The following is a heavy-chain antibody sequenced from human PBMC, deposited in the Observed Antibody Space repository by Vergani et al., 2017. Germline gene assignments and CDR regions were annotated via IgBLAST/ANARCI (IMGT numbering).Heavy chain of an antibody. D-gene: IGHD4-17*01. Sequence: EVQLVQSGAEVKKPGATMKISCKVSGYTFTDHYMHWVKQAPGKGLEWMGLVDPEDGETIYAEKFKGRVTIAAKTSTDTAHLELSSLRSEDTAVYYCATPQTVTTGGMGVWGQGTTVIVSS. CDR2: VDPEDGET. CDR3: ATPQTVTTGGMGV. CDR1: GYTFTDHY. J-gene: IGHJ6*02. V-gene: IGHV1-69-2*01.